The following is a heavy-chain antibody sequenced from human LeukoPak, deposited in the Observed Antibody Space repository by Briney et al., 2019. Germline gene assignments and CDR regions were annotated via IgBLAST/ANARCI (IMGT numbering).Heavy chain of an antibody. V-gene: IGHV3-30*02. CDR1: GFTFGSYG. Sequence: GGSLRLSCAASGFTFGSYGMHWVRQAPGKGLEWVAYIRYDGVNDYYADSVRGRFTISRDISKNTLYLQMNSLRAEDTAVYYCAKDRGVFGVTYSLDYWGQGTLVTVSS. D-gene: IGHD3-3*01. CDR2: IRYDGVND. CDR3: AKDRGVFGVTYSLDY. J-gene: IGHJ4*02.